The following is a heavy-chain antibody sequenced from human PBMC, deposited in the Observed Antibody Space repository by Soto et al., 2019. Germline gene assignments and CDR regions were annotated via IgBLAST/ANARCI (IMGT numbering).Heavy chain of an antibody. J-gene: IGHJ4*02. CDR1: GGTFSSYA. Sequence: GASVKVSCKASGGTFSSYAISWVQQAPGQGLEWMGGIIPIFGTANYAQKFQGRVTITADESTSTAYMELSSLRSEDTAVYYCARQSRMIRYYYDSSGYYPYYFDYWGQGTLVTVSS. D-gene: IGHD3-22*01. CDR2: IIPIFGTA. CDR3: ARQSRMIRYYYDSSGYYPYYFDY. V-gene: IGHV1-69*13.